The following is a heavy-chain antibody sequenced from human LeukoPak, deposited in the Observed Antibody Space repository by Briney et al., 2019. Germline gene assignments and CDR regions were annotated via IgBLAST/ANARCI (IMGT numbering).Heavy chain of an antibody. CDR3: ASATGDY. J-gene: IGHJ4*02. D-gene: IGHD1-1*01. CDR1: GITLSSYS. Sequence: GGSLRLSCAASGITLSSYSMNWVRQAPGKGLEWVSYISSSSTTIYYADSVKGRFTISRDSAKNSLYLQMNSLRDDDTAVYYCASATGDYWGQGTLVTVSS. V-gene: IGHV3-48*02. CDR2: ISSSSTTI.